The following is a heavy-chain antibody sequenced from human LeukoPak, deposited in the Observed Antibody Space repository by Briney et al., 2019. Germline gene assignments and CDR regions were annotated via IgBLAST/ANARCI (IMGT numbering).Heavy chain of an antibody. CDR3: ARSPRWPNLSDQWLVLSGHGYYYYYYGMDV. Sequence: GGSLRLSCAASGFTFSSYAMSWVRQAPGKGLEWVSAISGSGGSTYYADSVEGRFTISRDNSKNTLYLQMNSLRAEDTAVYYCARSPRWPNLSDQWLVLSGHGYYYYYYGMDVWGQGTTVTVSS. CDR1: GFTFSSYA. CDR2: ISGSGGST. V-gene: IGHV3-23*01. D-gene: IGHD6-19*01. J-gene: IGHJ6*02.